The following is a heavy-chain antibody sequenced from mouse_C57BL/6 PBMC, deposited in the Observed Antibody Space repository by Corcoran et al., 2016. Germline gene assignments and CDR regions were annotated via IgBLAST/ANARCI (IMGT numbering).Heavy chain of an antibody. CDR3: ARETYYDYGGYFDV. CDR2: IYPGSGNT. D-gene: IGHD2-4*01. CDR1: GYTFTDYY. V-gene: IGHV1-76*01. Sequence: QVQLKQSGAELVRPGASVKLSCKASGYTFTDYYINWVKQRPGQGLEWIARIYPGSGNTYYNEKFKGKATLTAEKSSSTAYMQLSSLTSEDSAVYFCARETYYDYGGYFDVWGTGTTVTVSS. J-gene: IGHJ1*03.